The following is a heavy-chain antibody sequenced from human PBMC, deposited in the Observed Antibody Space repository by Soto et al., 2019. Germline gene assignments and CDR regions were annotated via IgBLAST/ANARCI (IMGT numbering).Heavy chain of an antibody. CDR2: VYWDDDK. J-gene: IGHJ4*02. V-gene: IGHV2-5*02. CDR1: GFSLTTDDVG. D-gene: IGHD6-6*01. CDR3: AHTRYSFSSFDY. Sequence: QITLKESGPPLVKPTQTLTLTCTFSGFSLTTDDVGVGWIRQFPGKALDWLAVVYWDDDKRYSPSLKSRLTITKDTSKNQVFLTMSNMDPVDTATYYFAHTRYSFSSFDYWGQGTLVTVSS.